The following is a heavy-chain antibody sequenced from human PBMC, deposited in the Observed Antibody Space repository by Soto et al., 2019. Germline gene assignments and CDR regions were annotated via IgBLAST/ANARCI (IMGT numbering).Heavy chain of an antibody. D-gene: IGHD3-22*01. CDR1: GLTFSSYW. CDR3: ARGDYYDSSGPFSDAFDI. J-gene: IGHJ3*02. V-gene: IGHV3-74*01. CDR2: INSDGSQK. Sequence: GGSLRLSCAASGLTFSSYWMHWVRQAPGKGLVWVSRINSDGSQKWYVDSVKGRFTISRDNAKKSLYLQMNSLRAEDTAVYYCARGDYYDSSGPFSDAFDIWGQGTMVTVSS.